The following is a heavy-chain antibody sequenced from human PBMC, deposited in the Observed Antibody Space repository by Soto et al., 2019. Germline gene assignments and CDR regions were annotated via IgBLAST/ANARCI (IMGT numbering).Heavy chain of an antibody. Sequence: EVQLVETGGGLIQPGGSLTLSCAASGMIVSINYISWVRQAPGKGLEWVAIIYSGGGTYYAGSVKGRLTISRDSTQNTVTLHMITLRVEDTARDYCARLAFRGRFVVLGDFDPWWQGSLVSVSS. CDR1: GMIVSINY. J-gene: IGHJ5*02. CDR3: ARLAFRGRFVVLGDFDP. V-gene: IGHV3-53*02. D-gene: IGHD3-10*01. CDR2: IYSGGGT.